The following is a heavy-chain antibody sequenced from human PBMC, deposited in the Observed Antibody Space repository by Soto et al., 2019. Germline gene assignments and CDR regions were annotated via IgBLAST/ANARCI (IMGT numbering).Heavy chain of an antibody. CDR1: GFPFSSFA. J-gene: IGHJ4*02. D-gene: IGHD2-8*01. V-gene: IGHV3-23*01. Sequence: EVQLWDSGGGLVQPGGSLRLSCAASGFPFSSFAMCWLRQAPGKGLEWVSYISGNGVATSYADSVKGRFTTSRDNSKNVLYLQLNSLRDEDTAVYYCAKGFPRLQLDTNAWEKWGQGTLVTVSS. CDR3: AKGFPRLQLDTNAWEK. CDR2: ISGNGVAT.